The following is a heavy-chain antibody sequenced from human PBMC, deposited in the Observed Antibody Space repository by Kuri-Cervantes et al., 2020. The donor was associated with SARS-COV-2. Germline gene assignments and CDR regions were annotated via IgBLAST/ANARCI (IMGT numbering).Heavy chain of an antibody. D-gene: IGHD3-3*01. V-gene: IGHV3-74*01. CDR3: ARNDFWSGYYFDY. Sequence: GESLKISCAASGFTFSSYWMHWVRQAPGKGLVWVSRINSDGSSTSYADPVKGRFTISRDNAKNTLYLQMNSLRAEDTAVYYCARNDFWSGYYFDYWGQGTLVTVSS. CDR1: GFTFSSYW. CDR2: INSDGSST. J-gene: IGHJ4*02.